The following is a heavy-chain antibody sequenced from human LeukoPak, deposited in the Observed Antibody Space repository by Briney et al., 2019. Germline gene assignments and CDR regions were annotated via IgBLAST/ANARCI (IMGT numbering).Heavy chain of an antibody. CDR3: NDLAFDY. V-gene: IGHV3-15*01. CDR1: GVTFSNAW. Sequence: PGGSLRLSCAASGVTFSNAWMSWVRQAPGKGLEWVGRIKCRTDGGTTDYAAPGKGIFTISRHYSKNTLYLQMTRQKTADSAVYYCNDLAFDYWGQGTLVTVSS. CDR2: IKCRTDGGTT. D-gene: IGHD1-1*01. J-gene: IGHJ4*02.